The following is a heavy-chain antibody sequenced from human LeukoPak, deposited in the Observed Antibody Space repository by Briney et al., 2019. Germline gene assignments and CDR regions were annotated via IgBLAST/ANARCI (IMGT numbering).Heavy chain of an antibody. CDR1: GFTFSDYY. D-gene: IGHD1-26*01. V-gene: IGHV3-11*01. CDR3: ARRATPFRVYFDY. CDR2: ISSSGSTI. J-gene: IGHJ4*02. Sequence: GGSLRLSCAASGFTFSDYYMSWIRQAPGKGLEWVSYISSSGSTIYYADSVKGRFTISRDNAMNSLYLQMNSLRAEDTAVYYCARRATPFRVYFDYWGQGTLVTVSS.